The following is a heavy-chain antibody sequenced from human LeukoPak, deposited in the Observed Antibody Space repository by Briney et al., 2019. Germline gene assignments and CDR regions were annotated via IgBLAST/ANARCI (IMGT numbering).Heavy chain of an antibody. CDR2: IGADGANT. J-gene: IGHJ4*02. CDR3: VYLDSSGYYYGRLRY. D-gene: IGHD3-22*01. Sequence: GGSLRLSCAASGFTFSNHAMSWVRQTPGKRLESVSSIGADGANTHSADSVKGRFTISRDNSENTIYLQMNSLRAEDTAVYFCVYLDSSGYYYGRLRYWGQGTPVTVSS. V-gene: IGHV3-23*01. CDR1: GFTFSNHA.